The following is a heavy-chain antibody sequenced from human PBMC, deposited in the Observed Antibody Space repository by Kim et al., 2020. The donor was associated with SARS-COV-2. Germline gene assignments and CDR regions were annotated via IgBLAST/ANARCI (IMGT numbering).Heavy chain of an antibody. CDR1: GFTFSSYA. V-gene: IGHV3-23*01. CDR3: AKEVVPAAMRRYYGMDV. D-gene: IGHD2-2*01. Sequence: GGSLRLSCAASGFTFSSYAMSWVRQAPGKGLEWVSAISGSGGSTYYADSVKGRFTISRDNSKNTLYLQMNSLRAEDTAVYYCAKEVVPAAMRRYYGMDVWGQGTTVTVSS. J-gene: IGHJ6*02. CDR2: ISGSGGST.